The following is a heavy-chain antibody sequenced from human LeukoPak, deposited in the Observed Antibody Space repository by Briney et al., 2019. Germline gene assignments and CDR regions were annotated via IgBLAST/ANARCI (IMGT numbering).Heavy chain of an antibody. Sequence: PGGSLRLSCAASGFTFSSYAMSWVRQAPGKGLEWVSRIRGTGDSTYYADSVKGRFTISRDNSKSKLYLQMNSLRAEDTAIYYCARDPIGDNWFDPWGQGTLVTVSS. CDR3: ARDPIGDNWFDP. D-gene: IGHD1-26*01. CDR1: GFTFSSYA. J-gene: IGHJ5*02. CDR2: IRGTGDST. V-gene: IGHV3-23*01.